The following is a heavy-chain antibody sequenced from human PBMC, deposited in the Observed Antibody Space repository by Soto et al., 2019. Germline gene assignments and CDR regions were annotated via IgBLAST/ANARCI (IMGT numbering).Heavy chain of an antibody. CDR3: ARGGPVSVSPAGQLLGYFAY. CDR2: ISYTGAT. Sequence: PSETLSLTCSVSGGSISRGAYFWTWIRQFPGKGLEWIAYISYTGATYYNPSLKRRVTILADTSKNQFSLKLNSVTSADTAVYYSARGGPVSVSPAGQLLGYFAYWCQGTLVTVSS. D-gene: IGHD2-2*01. CDR1: GGSISRGAYF. V-gene: IGHV4-31*03. J-gene: IGHJ4*02.